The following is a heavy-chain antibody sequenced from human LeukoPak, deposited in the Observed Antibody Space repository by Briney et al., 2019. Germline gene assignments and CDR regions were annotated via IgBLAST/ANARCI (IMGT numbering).Heavy chain of an antibody. D-gene: IGHD3-16*01. CDR2: IWSDGTNK. CDR3: ANQGGY. CDR1: GFTFSSYG. J-gene: IGHJ4*02. Sequence: PGGSLRLSCAASGFTFSSYGLHWVRQAPGKGLEWVAFIWSDGTNKYYVDSVRGRFTISRDNSKNTLYLQMNSLRAEDTAIYYCANQGGYWGQGTLVTVSS. V-gene: IGHV3-30*02.